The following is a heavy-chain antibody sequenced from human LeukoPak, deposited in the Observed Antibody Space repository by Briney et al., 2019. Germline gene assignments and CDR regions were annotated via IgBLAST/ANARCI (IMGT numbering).Heavy chain of an antibody. J-gene: IGHJ4*02. D-gene: IGHD2-15*01. V-gene: IGHV3-23*01. CDR2: ISGSGGSR. CDR1: GFTFSSYV. CDR3: AKGSGSSCYSPCDY. Sequence: PGGSLRLSCAASGFTFSSYVMSWVRQAPGKGLEWVSGISGSGGSRYYADSAKGRFTISRDNSKNKLYLQMNSLRAEDTAVYYCAKGSGSSCYSPCDYWGQGILVTVSS.